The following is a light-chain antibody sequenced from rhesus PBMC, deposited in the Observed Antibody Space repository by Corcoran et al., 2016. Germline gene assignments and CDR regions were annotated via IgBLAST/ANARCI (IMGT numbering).Light chain of an antibody. CDR3: MQSTKGPRT. CDR2: KVT. Sequence: DIVMTQTPLSLPVTPGEPASISCRSSQSLLHSNGNTYLDWYLQKPGPSPRLLIYKVTNRESGVPDRVSGSGAGIDFTMKSSRVEPEDVGVYYCMQSTKGPRTFGQGTKVEIK. CDR1: QSLLHSNGNTY. J-gene: IGKJ1*01. V-gene: IGKV2S2*01.